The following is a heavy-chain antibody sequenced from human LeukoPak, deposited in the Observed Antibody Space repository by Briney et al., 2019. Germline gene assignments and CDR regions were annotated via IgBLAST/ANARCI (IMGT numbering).Heavy chain of an antibody. D-gene: IGHD3-22*01. Sequence: GGSLRLSCTASGFTFNRDWTAWVRQAPGKGLEWVANIKEDGSEKNYVDSVKGRFTISRDNAENSVYLQMNDLRAEDTGVYYCARDTHYYYDSSGPPPSPSGFDYWGQGTLVTVSS. V-gene: IGHV3-7*01. CDR1: GFTFNRDW. CDR3: ARDTHYYYDSSGPPPSPSGFDY. CDR2: IKEDGSEK. J-gene: IGHJ4*02.